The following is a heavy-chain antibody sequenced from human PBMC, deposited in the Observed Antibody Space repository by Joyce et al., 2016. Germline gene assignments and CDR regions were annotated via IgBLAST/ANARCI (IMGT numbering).Heavy chain of an antibody. CDR3: ARSTLTTADAFDM. V-gene: IGHV5-51*01. Sequence: EVQLVQSGAEVKKPGEPLKISCKASGYSFARYWIGWVRQMPGKGLEWMGIIYPVDSQTIYGPSFQGQVTFSADKSITTAYLQWSSLKASDTAMYFCARSTLTTADAFDMWGQGTLVTVSS. J-gene: IGHJ3*02. CDR1: GYSFARYW. CDR2: IYPVDSQT. D-gene: IGHD4-17*01.